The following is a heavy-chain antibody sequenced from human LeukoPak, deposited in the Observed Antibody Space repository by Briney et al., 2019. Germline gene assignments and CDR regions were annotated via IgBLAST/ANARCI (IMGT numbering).Heavy chain of an antibody. D-gene: IGHD3-9*01. V-gene: IGHV1-46*01. CDR2: INPSGGST. CDR1: GYTFTSYY. J-gene: IGHJ6*03. Sequence: GASVKVSCKASGYTFTSYYMHWVRQAPGQGLEWMGIINPSGGSTSYAQKFQGRVTMTRDMSTSTVYMELSSLRSEDTAVYYCAREGSVLRYSNYYYYMDVWGEGTTVTVSS. CDR3: AREGSVLRYSNYYYYMDV.